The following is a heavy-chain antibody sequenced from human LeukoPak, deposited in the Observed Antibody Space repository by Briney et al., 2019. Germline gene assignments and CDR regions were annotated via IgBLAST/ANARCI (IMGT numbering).Heavy chain of an antibody. CDR3: ARAGPYDSSGY. J-gene: IGHJ4*02. CDR2: ICHSGST. V-gene: IGHV4-38-2*02. CDR1: GYSISSGYY. D-gene: IGHD3-22*01. Sequence: SETLSLTCTVSGYSISSGYYWGWIRQPPGKGLEWIGSICHSGSTYYNPSLKSRVTISVDTSKNHFSLKLTSVTAADTAVYYCARAGPYDSSGYWGQGTLVTVSS.